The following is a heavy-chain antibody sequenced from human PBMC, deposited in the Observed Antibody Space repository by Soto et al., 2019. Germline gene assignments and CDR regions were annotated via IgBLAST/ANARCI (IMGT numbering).Heavy chain of an antibody. Sequence: GGSLRLSCTASGFTFGDYAMSWFRQAPGKGLEWVGFIRSKADGGTTEYAASVKGRFTISRDDSKSIAYLQMNSLKTEDTAVYYCTRGGYCSSTSCYAGRHYYYYYMDVWGKGTTVTVSS. D-gene: IGHD2-2*01. CDR1: GFTFGDYA. V-gene: IGHV3-49*03. CDR3: TRGGYCSSTSCYAGRHYYYYYMDV. CDR2: IRSKADGGTT. J-gene: IGHJ6*03.